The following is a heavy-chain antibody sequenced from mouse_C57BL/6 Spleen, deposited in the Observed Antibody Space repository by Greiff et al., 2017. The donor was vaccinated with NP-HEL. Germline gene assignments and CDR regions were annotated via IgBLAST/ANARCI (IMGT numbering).Heavy chain of an antibody. CDR1: GYAFTNYL. Sequence: QVQLQQSGAELVRPGTSVKVSCKASGYAFTNYLIEWVKQRPGQGLEWIGVINPGSGGTNYNEKFKGKATMTADKSSSTAYMQLSSLTSEDSAVYFCACYYSSSHYWYFDVWGTGTTVTVSS. D-gene: IGHD1-1*01. J-gene: IGHJ1*03. CDR2: INPGSGGT. CDR3: ACYYSSSHYWYFDV. V-gene: IGHV1-54*01.